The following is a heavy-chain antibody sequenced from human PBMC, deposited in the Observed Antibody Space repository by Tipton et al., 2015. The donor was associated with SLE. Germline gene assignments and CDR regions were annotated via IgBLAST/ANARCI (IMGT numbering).Heavy chain of an antibody. V-gene: IGHV1-69*02. CDR2: IIPILGIA. CDR3: ARPGQRGYSGYENYMDV. D-gene: IGHD5-12*01. Sequence: QSGPEVKKPGSSVKVSCKASGGTFSSYTISWVRQAPGQGLEWMGRIIPILGIANYAQKFQGRVTITADKSTSTAYMELSSLRSEDTAVYYCARPGQRGYSGYENYMDVWGKGTTVTVSS. CDR1: GGTFSSYT. J-gene: IGHJ6*03.